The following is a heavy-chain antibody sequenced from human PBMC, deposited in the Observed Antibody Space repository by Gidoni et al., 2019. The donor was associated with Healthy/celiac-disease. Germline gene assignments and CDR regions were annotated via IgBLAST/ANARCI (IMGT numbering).Heavy chain of an antibody. D-gene: IGHD4-17*01. CDR2: ISGSGGST. CDR3: AKGSGWLRGRTTVTTFFDY. CDR1: VFTFSSYA. J-gene: IGHJ4*02. V-gene: IGHV3-23*01. Sequence: EVQLLESGGGLVQPGGSLRLSCAASVFTFSSYAMSWVRQAPGKGLEWVSAISGSGGSTYYADSVKGRFTISRDNSKNTLYLQMNSLRAEDTAVYYCAKGSGWLRGRTTVTTFFDYWGQGTLVTVSS.